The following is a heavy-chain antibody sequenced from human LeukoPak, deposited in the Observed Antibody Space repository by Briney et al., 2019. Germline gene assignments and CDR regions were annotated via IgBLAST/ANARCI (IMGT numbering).Heavy chain of an antibody. J-gene: IGHJ4*02. V-gene: IGHV3-48*01. D-gene: IGHD3-22*01. CDR2: ISSSSSTI. CDR1: GFTFSSYS. Sequence: GGSLRLSCAASGFTFSSYSMNWVRQAPGKGLEWVSYISSSSSTIYYADSVKGRFTISRDNAKNSLYLQMNSLRAEDTALYYCARDLRVVITGSFDSWGQGTLVTVSS. CDR3: ARDLRVVITGSFDS.